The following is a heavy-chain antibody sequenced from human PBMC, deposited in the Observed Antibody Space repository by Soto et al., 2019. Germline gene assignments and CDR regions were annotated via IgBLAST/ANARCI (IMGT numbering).Heavy chain of an antibody. V-gene: IGHV3-73*02. D-gene: IGHD3-3*01. J-gene: IGHJ4*02. Sequence: EVQLVESGGGLVQPGGSLKLSCAASGFIFSDSALHWVRQASGKGLEWVGRIRRKANNYATTYAASVEGRFAISRDDSKNTAYLQMNSLKTEDVDIYYCTRGIVVWSGYPRYYLDYWGQGTLVTVSS. CDR2: IRRKANNYAT. CDR1: GFIFSDSA. CDR3: TRGIVVWSGYPRYYLDY.